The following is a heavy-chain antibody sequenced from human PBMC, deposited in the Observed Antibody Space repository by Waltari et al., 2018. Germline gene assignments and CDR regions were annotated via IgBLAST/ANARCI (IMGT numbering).Heavy chain of an antibody. CDR3: AAESPGTDDRFYYYHIMDF. Sequence: QVQLLQSGAEVKTPGASVKVSCKVSGLTLTDLSMQWVRQLPGAGLQWMGGFGPEGGQTGVGQAFQCRITMTEDTATDTAYMELNNLTSEDTAVYYCAAESPGTDDRFYYYHIMDFWGQGTTVTVSS. V-gene: IGHV1-24*01. CDR1: GLTLTDLS. CDR2: FGPEGGQT. J-gene: IGHJ6*02.